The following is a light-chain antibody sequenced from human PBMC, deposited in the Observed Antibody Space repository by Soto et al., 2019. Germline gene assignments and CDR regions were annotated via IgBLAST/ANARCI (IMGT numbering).Light chain of an antibody. CDR3: QQYGSSPTT. J-gene: IGKJ1*01. CDR1: QSVSSN. Sequence: EIVMTQSPATLSVSPGERATPSCRASQSVSSNLAWYQQKPGQAPRLLIYGASSRATGIPDRFSGSGSGTDFTLTISRLEPEDFAVYYCQQYGSSPTTFGQGTKVDIK. CDR2: GAS. V-gene: IGKV3-20*01.